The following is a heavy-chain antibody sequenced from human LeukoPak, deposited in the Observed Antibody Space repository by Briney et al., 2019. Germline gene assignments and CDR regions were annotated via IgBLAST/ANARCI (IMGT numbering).Heavy chain of an antibody. Sequence: GGSLRLSCEGSGFSFSSYWMTWVRQSPGKGPEWVANIRQDESERYTVESVKGRFTISRDNAKNSLYLQMNSLRAEDTAVYYCARFRVRGVITNYYYMDVWGKGTTVTISS. J-gene: IGHJ6*03. D-gene: IGHD3-10*01. V-gene: IGHV3-7*03. CDR1: GFSFSSYW. CDR3: ARFRVRGVITNYYYMDV. CDR2: IRQDESER.